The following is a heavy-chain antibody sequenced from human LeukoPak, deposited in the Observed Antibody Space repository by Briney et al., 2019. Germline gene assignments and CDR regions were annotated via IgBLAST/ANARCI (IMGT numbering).Heavy chain of an antibody. CDR2: IKPDGSDK. CDR3: AREFWAGYYEYGMDV. Sequence: GGSLRLSCAASGFTFSTYWMSWVRQAPGKGLEWVANIKPDGSDKYYVDSVKGRFTISRDNAKNSLYLQMNSLRAEDTAVYYCAREFWAGYYEYGMDVWGQGTTVTVSS. CDR1: GFTFSTYW. J-gene: IGHJ6*02. D-gene: IGHD3-22*01. V-gene: IGHV3-7*01.